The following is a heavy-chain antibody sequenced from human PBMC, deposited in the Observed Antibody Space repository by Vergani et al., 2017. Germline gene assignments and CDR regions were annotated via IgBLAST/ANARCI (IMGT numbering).Heavy chain of an antibody. J-gene: IGHJ6*02. CDR1: GFKFSDHY. Sequence: LEESGGGSVKPGGSLRLSCAASGFKFSDHYMSWIRQAPGKGLEWVSHISTGASTVSYTDSVTGRFTVSRDNDNNSLTLDMTTMRVEDTAVYYCAKNLGICTTPHYYAMDGWGQGTTVTVSS. CDR2: ISTGASTV. V-gene: IGHV3-11*04. D-gene: IGHD2/OR15-2a*01. CDR3: AKNLGICTTPHYYAMDG.